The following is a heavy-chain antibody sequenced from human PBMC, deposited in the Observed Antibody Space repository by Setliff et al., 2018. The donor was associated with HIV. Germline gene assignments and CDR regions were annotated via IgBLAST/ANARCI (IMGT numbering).Heavy chain of an antibody. J-gene: IGHJ4*02. CDR3: ARDVAVAGTEF. CDR1: GFTFNNYW. V-gene: IGHV3-7*01. Sequence: PGGSLRLSCAASGFTFNNYWMSWVRQAPGKGLEWVAHINQDGSEKNHVDSVKGRFTISRDNARNSLYLQMNSLKADDTAVYYCARDVAVAGTEFWGQGTLVTVSS. CDR2: INQDGSEK. D-gene: IGHD6-19*01.